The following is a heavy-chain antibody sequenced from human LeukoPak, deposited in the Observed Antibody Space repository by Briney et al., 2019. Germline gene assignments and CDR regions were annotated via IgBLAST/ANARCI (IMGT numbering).Heavy chain of an antibody. J-gene: IGHJ5*02. CDR3: VRGGFYWFDP. Sequence: PGGSLRLSCAASGFTLIDNYMTWRRQAPGKGVEWVSSISNRGDTRYYADSVKGRFSISRDNAKNSLYLQMNDLRVDDTAVYYCVRGGFYWFDPWGQGALVTVSS. D-gene: IGHD2/OR15-2a*01. V-gene: IGHV3-11*01. CDR1: GFTLIDNY. CDR2: ISNRGDTR.